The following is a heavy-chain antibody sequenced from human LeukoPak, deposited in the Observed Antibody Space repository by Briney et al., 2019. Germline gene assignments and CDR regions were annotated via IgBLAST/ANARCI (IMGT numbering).Heavy chain of an antibody. D-gene: IGHD5-18*01. CDR3: ARRDGYSYDDY. CDR1: GYSFTSYW. Sequence: GESLKISCRGSGYSFTSYWIGRVRQMPGKGLEWMRIIYPGDSDTRYSPSFQGQVTISADKSNSTAYLQWSSLKASDTAMYYCARRDGYSYDDYWGQGTLVTVSS. CDR2: IYPGDSDT. J-gene: IGHJ4*02. V-gene: IGHV5-51*01.